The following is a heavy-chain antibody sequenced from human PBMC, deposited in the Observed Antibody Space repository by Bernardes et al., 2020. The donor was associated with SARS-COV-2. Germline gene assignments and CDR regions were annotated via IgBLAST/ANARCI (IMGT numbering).Heavy chain of an antibody. CDR1: GFTFDDYA. CDR2: ISWDGGST. D-gene: IGHD3-10*01. V-gene: IGHV3-43D*04. J-gene: IGHJ5*02. CDR3: AKDIGRMGFGEYYNWFDP. Sequence: GGSLRLSCAASGFTFDDYAMHWVRQAPGKGLEWVSLISWDGGSTYYADSVKGRFTISRDNSKNSLYLQMNSLRAEDTALYYCAKDIGRMGFGEYYNWFDPWGQGTLVSVSS.